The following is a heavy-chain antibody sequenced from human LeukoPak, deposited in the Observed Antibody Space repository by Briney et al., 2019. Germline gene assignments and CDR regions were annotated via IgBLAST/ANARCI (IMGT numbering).Heavy chain of an antibody. Sequence: SQTLSLTCTVSGGSISSGDYYWSWIRQPPGKGLEWIGYIYYSGSTYYNPSIKSRVTISVDTSKNQFSLKLSSVTAADTAVYYCARDDFWSGYLDYWGQGTLVTVSS. CDR1: GGSISSGDYY. CDR3: ARDDFWSGYLDY. J-gene: IGHJ4*02. D-gene: IGHD3-3*01. V-gene: IGHV4-30-4*08. CDR2: IYYSGST.